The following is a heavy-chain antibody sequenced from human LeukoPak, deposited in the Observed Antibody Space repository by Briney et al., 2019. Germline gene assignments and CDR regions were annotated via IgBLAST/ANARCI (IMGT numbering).Heavy chain of an antibody. CDR1: GYSISSGYY. D-gene: IGHD3-22*01. V-gene: IGHV4-38-2*02. J-gene: IGHJ6*03. Sequence: SETLSLTCTVSGYSISSGYYWGWIRQPPGKGLEWIGSIYHSGSIYYNPSLKSRVTISVDTSKNQFSLKLGSVTAADTAVYYCARVVVGYDSSGYFPLYYYYYYMDVWGKGTTVTVSS. CDR3: ARVVVGYDSSGYFPLYYYYYYMDV. CDR2: IYHSGSI.